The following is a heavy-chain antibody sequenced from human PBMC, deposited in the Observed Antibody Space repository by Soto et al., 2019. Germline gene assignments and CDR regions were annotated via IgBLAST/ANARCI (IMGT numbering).Heavy chain of an antibody. CDR1: GFTFSNYA. CDR3: ARDSGGDYHNYYMDV. J-gene: IGHJ6*03. V-gene: IGHV3-33*01. Sequence: QMQLVESGGGVVQPGTSLRLSCAASGFTFSNYAMHWVRQAPGKGLEWVTIIWYDGSDKNYGDSVKGRFTISRDNSKNRLYLQMNSLRVEDTAVYYCARDSGGDYHNYYMDVWGKGTTVTVSS. CDR2: IWYDGSDK. D-gene: IGHD4-17*01.